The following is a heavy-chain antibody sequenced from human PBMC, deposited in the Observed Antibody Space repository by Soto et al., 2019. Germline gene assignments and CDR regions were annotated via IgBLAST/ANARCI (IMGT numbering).Heavy chain of an antibody. CDR3: ARARSSSGWYDYYYYGMDV. CDR2: ISAYNGNT. CDR1: GYTFTSYG. D-gene: IGHD6-19*01. V-gene: IGHV1-18*01. J-gene: IGHJ6*02. Sequence: ASVKVSCKASGYTFTSYGFSWMRQAPGQGLEWMGWISAYNGNTNYAQKLQGRVTMTTDTSTSTAYMELRSLRSDDTAVYYCARARSSSGWYDYYYYGMDVWGQGTTVTVSS.